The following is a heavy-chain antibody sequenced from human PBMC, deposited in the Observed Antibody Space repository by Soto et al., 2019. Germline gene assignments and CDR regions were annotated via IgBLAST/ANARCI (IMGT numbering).Heavy chain of an antibody. CDR2: IYYSGST. CDR3: TESRRGYSYGYPNY. V-gene: IGHV4-30-4*01. D-gene: IGHD5-18*01. J-gene: IGHJ4*02. Sequence: SETLSLTCTVSGGSISSGDYYWSWIRQPPGKGLEWIGYIYYSGSTYYNPSLKSRVTISVDTSKNQFSLKLSSVTAADTAVYYCTESRRGYSYGYPNYWGQGTLVTVS. CDR1: GGSISSGDYY.